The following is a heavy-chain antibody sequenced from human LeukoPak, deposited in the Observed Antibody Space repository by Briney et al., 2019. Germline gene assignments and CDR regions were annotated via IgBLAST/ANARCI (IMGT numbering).Heavy chain of an antibody. D-gene: IGHD2-2*01. CDR3: ARDVVVVAGAPDY. J-gene: IGHJ4*02. CDR2: INPNSGGT. Sequence: ASVKVSCKASGYTFTGYYMHWVRQAPGQGRERVGWINPNSGGTNYAQKFQGRVTMTRDTSIRPAYMELSRLRSDDTALYYCARDVVVVAGAPDYWGQGNLVTVSS. CDR1: GYTFTGYY. V-gene: IGHV1-2*02.